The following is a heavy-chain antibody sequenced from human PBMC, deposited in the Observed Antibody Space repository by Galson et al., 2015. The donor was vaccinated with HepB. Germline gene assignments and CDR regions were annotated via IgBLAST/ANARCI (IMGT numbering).Heavy chain of an antibody. J-gene: IGHJ3*02. D-gene: IGHD5-24*01. CDR3: ARERWSHRDGYNLVSGEAFDI. CDR1: GFTVSSNY. CDR2: IYSGGST. Sequence: SLRLSCAASGFTVSSNYMSWVRQAPGKGLEWVSVIYSGGSTYYADSVKGRFTISRDNSKNTLYLQMNSLRAEDTAVYYCARERWSHRDGYNLVSGEAFDIWGQGTMVTVSS. V-gene: IGHV3-53*01.